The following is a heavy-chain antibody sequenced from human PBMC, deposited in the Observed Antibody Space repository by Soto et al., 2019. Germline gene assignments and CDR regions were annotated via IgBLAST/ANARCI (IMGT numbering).Heavy chain of an antibody. J-gene: IGHJ4*02. CDR3: ARVGQGRYYFDF. CDR1: GFSFSTYW. V-gene: IGHV3-74*01. CDR2: INGDGSRT. Sequence: EVQLVESGGGLVQPGGSLRLSCAGSGFSFSTYWMHWVRQVPGKGLVWVSRINGDGSRTSYADSVQGRFTISRDNAKNTLYLQMNSLTAEDTAVYYCARVGQGRYYFDFWGQGTHVTVSS.